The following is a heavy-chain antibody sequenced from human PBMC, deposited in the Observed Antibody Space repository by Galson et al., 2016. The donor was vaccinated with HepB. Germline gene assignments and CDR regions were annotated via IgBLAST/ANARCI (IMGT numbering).Heavy chain of an antibody. D-gene: IGHD3-16*01. J-gene: IGHJ6*02. CDR2: IDWRSGRI. CDR3: LKDLTPGGLDV. CDR1: AGFTFDGYA. V-gene: IGHV3-9*01. Sequence: SLRLSCAASAGFTFDGYAMHWVRQAPGKGLEWVSGIDWRSGRIDYADSVRGRFTVSRDDVKNSLFLQMNSLRTEDTALYFCLKDLTPGGLDVWGQGTTVTVSS.